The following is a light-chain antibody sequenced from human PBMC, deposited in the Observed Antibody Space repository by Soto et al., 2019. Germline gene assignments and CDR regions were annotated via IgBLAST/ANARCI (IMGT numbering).Light chain of an antibody. V-gene: IGKV1D-8*01. CDR2: AAS. CDR1: PGISSY. Sequence: VIWMTQSPSLLSASTGDRVTISCRMSPGISSYLAWYQQKPGKAPELLIYAASTLQSGVPSRFSGSGSGTDFTLTISCLRSGDFATYYCQQDYSFPFTFGPGTKVDIK. J-gene: IGKJ3*01. CDR3: QQDYSFPFT.